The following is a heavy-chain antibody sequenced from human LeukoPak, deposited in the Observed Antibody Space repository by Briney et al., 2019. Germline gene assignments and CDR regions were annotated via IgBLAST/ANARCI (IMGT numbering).Heavy chain of an antibody. V-gene: IGHV3-21*01. CDR2: ISSSSSYT. CDR1: GFTFSSYS. J-gene: IGHJ4*02. CDR3: ARGFSSGWDY. Sequence: GGSLRLSCAASGFTFSSYSMNWVRQAPGKGLEWVSSISSSSSYTYYADSVKGRFTISRDNAKNSLYLQMNSLRAEDTAVYYCARGFSSGWDYWGQGTLVTVSS. D-gene: IGHD6-19*01.